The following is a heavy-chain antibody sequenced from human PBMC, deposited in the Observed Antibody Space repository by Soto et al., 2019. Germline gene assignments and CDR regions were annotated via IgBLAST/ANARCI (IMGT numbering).Heavy chain of an antibody. CDR1: GGTFSSYT. V-gene: IGHV1-69*04. D-gene: IGHD2-21*01. CDR3: GRDLGHPGIAYYFDY. J-gene: IGHJ4*02. CDR2: IIPILGIA. Sequence: ASVKVSCKASGGTFSSYTISWVRQAPGQGLEWMGRIIPILGIANYAQKFQGRVTITADKSTSTAYMELSSLRSEDTAVYYCGRDLGHPGIAYYFDYWDQGTLVNVSS.